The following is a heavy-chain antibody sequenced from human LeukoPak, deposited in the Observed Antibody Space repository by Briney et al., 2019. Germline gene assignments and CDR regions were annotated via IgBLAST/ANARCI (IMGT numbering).Heavy chain of an antibody. D-gene: IGHD2-15*01. CDR1: GFIFSDYY. Sequence: GGSLRLSCAASGFIFSDYYMSWIRQAPGKGLEWVSYITRSGSTIYYADSVKGRFTISRDNAKNSLYLQMNGLRAEDTAVYYCARSLVGRSDYYYYMDVWGKGTTVTVSS. CDR2: ITRSGSTI. J-gene: IGHJ6*03. CDR3: ARSLVGRSDYYYYMDV. V-gene: IGHV3-11*04.